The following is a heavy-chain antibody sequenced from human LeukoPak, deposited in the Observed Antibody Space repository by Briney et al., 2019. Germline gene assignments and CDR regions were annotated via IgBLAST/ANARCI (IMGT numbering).Heavy chain of an antibody. Sequence: GGSLRLPCAASGFTFNSYWMHWVRRAPGKGLLWVSRINTDGSITTYADSVKGRFTISRDNAKNTVYLQMNSLRAEDTAVYYCVASSGYPDYWGQGTLVTVSS. CDR3: VASSGYPDY. V-gene: IGHV3-74*01. J-gene: IGHJ4*02. CDR1: GFTFNSYW. D-gene: IGHD3-22*01. CDR2: INTDGSIT.